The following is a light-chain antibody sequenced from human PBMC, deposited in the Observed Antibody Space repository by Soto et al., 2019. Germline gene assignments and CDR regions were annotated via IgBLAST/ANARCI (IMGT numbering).Light chain of an antibody. CDR1: QSVSSN. CDR3: QQYNNWRYS. Sequence: EIVMTQSPATLSVSPGERATLSCRASQSVSSNLAWYQQKPGQAPRLLIYDASTRATGIPARFSGSGSGTEFTLTISSVQSEDFAVYYCQQYNNWRYSFGQGTKLEIK. CDR2: DAS. J-gene: IGKJ2*03. V-gene: IGKV3-15*01.